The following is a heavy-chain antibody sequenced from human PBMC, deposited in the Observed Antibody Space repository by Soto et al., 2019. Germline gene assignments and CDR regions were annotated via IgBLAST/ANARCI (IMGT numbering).Heavy chain of an antibody. J-gene: IGHJ5*02. CDR2: IIPIFGTA. CDR1: GGTFSSYA. D-gene: IGHD6-6*01. V-gene: IGHV1-69*13. Sequence: SVKVSCKASGGTFSSYAISWVRQAPGQGLEWMGGIIPIFGTANYAQKFQGRVTITADESTSTAYMELSSLRSEDTAVYYCAREGSYSSSGNWFDPWGQGTLVTVSS. CDR3: AREGSYSSSGNWFDP.